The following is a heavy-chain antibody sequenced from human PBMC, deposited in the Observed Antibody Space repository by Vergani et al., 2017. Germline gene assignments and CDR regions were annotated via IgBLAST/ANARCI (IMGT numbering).Heavy chain of an antibody. J-gene: IGHJ4*02. Sequence: QVQLQESGPGLVKPSQTLSLTCTVSGGSISSGDYYWSWIRQPPGKGLEWIGYIYYSGSTYYNPSLKSRVTISVDTSKSHFSLKLSSVTAADTAVYYCARVITMVRGVIIAYLDYWGQGTLVTVSS. CDR1: GGSISSGDYY. CDR2: IYYSGST. D-gene: IGHD3-10*01. CDR3: ARVITMVRGVIIAYLDY. V-gene: IGHV4-30-4*08.